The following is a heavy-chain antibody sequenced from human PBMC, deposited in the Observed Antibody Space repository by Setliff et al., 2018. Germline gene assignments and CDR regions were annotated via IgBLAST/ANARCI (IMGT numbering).Heavy chain of an antibody. Sequence: PSETLSLTCTVSGGSISSHYWSWIRQPPGKGLEWSGSIYTSGSTNYNPSLKSRVTISVDTSKNQFSLKLSSVTAADTAAYYCASQGFSHYYYYYGMDVWGQGTTVTVSS. CDR3: ASQGFSHYYYYYGMDV. D-gene: IGHD3-10*01. CDR2: IYTSGST. J-gene: IGHJ6*02. CDR1: GGSISSHY. V-gene: IGHV4-4*08.